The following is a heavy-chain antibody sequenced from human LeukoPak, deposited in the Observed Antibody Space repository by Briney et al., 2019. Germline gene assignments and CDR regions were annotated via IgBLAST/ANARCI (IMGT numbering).Heavy chain of an antibody. Sequence: GGSLRLSCAASGYTLSSYAMSWVRQAPGKGLEWASAISGSGGSTYYADSVRGRFTISRDNSKNTLYLQMNSLRAEDTAVYYCAKEHSGYEIAVADYWGQGTLVTVSS. V-gene: IGHV3-23*01. D-gene: IGHD5-12*01. J-gene: IGHJ4*02. CDR3: AKEHSGYEIAVADY. CDR1: GYTLSSYA. CDR2: ISGSGGST.